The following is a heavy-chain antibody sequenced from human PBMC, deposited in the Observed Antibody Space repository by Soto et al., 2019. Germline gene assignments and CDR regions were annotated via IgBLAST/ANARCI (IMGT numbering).Heavy chain of an antibody. CDR1: GYTFTGYY. D-gene: IGHD1-1*01. J-gene: IGHJ6*02. CDR3: ARGHRKNNSYYCYGMDV. Sequence: ASVKVSCKASGYTFTGYYMHWVRQAPGQGLEWMGWINPNSGGTNYAQKFQGWVTMTRDTSISTAYMELSRLRSDDTAVYYCARGHRKNNSYYCYGMDVWGQGTTVTVSS. V-gene: IGHV1-2*04. CDR2: INPNSGGT.